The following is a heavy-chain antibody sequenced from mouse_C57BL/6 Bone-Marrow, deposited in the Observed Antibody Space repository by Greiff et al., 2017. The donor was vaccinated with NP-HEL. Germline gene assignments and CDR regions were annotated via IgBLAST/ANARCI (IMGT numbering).Heavy chain of an antibody. Sequence: DVKLQESGAELVRPGASVKLSCTASGFNIKDDYMHWVKQRPEQGLEWIGWIDPENGDTEYASKFQGKATITAATSSNTAYLQLSSLTAEDTAVYYCTSIYYGNPFAYGGQGTLVTVSA. CDR2: IDPENGDT. J-gene: IGHJ3*01. V-gene: IGHV14-4*01. CDR3: TSIYYGNPFAY. D-gene: IGHD2-1*01. CDR1: GFNIKDDY.